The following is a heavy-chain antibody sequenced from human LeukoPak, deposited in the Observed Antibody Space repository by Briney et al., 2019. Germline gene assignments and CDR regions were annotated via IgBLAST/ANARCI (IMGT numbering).Heavy chain of an antibody. Sequence: PGGSLRLSCAASGFTFSSYAMSWVRQAPGKGLEWVSAISGSCGSTYYADSAKGRFTISRDNSKNTLYLQMNSLRAEDTAVYYCARDDYSNLPNGDYYYMDVWGKGTTVTVSS. CDR3: ARDDYSNLPNGDYYYMDV. D-gene: IGHD4-11*01. CDR1: GFTFSSYA. V-gene: IGHV3-23*01. J-gene: IGHJ6*03. CDR2: ISGSCGST.